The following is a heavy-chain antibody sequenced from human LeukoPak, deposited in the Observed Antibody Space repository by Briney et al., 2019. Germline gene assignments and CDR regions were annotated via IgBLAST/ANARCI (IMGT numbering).Heavy chain of an antibody. J-gene: IGHJ4*02. CDR3: AKDRSSGWYTTLDY. Sequence: PGASLRLSCAASGFTFSSYAITWVRQAPGKGLAWVSAVSGSGGNTSYADSVKGRFTISRDNSKNTLYLQLNSLRAEDTAVYYCAKDRSSGWYTTLDYWGQGVLVTVSS. CDR1: GFTFSSYA. D-gene: IGHD6-19*01. CDR2: VSGSGGNT. V-gene: IGHV3-23*01.